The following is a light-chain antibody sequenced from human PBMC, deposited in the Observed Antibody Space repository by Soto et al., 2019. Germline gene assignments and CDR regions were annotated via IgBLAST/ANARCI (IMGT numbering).Light chain of an antibody. CDR1: QGISNR. CDR3: QQYNSHWT. J-gene: IGKJ1*01. CDR2: QAS. V-gene: IGKV1-5*03. Sequence: DVQMTQSPSTLSASVGDRVTITCRASQGISNRLAWYQQKPGKAPKLLIYQASSLKSGVPSRFGGSGSGTEFTPTITSLQPDDFATYYCQQYNSHWTFGQGTKVDIK.